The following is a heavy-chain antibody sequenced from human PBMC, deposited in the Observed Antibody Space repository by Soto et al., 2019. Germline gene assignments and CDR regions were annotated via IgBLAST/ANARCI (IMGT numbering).Heavy chain of an antibody. Sequence: PXESLSLSCAASGFTFSSYTMHWVRQAPGKGLEWVAVISYDGSNKYYADSVKGRFTISRDNSKNTLYLQMNSLRVEDTAVYYCARWVAAPGWFDPWGQGTLVTVSS. CDR3: ARWVAAPGWFDP. CDR1: GFTFSSYT. J-gene: IGHJ5*02. V-gene: IGHV3-30-3*01. CDR2: ISYDGSNK. D-gene: IGHD2-15*01.